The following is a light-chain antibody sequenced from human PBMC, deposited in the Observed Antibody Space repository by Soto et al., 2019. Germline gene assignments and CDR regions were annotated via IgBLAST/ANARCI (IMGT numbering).Light chain of an antibody. J-gene: IGLJ2*01. CDR3: SSDTISSTLV. CDR2: EVT. Sequence: QSVLTQPASVSGSPGQSITISCTGTSSDVGAYNYVSWYQQHPGKAPKLMIYEVTNRPSGVSNRFSGSKSGNTASLTISGLQAEDKADYYCSSDTISSTLVFGGGTKVTVL. V-gene: IGLV2-14*01. CDR1: SSDVGAYNY.